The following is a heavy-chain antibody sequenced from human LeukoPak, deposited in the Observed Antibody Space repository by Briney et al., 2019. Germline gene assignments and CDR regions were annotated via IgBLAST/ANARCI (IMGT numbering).Heavy chain of an antibody. Sequence: PGGSLRLSCAASGFTFSDYEMNWVRQAPGKGLEWVSYISSSGSTTKYEDSVKGRFTISRDNAKNSLYLQMNSLRAEDTAVYYCARDRAHYGSGSGTRKFDPWGQGTLVTVSS. D-gene: IGHD3-10*01. J-gene: IGHJ5*02. CDR3: ARDRAHYGSGSGTRKFDP. CDR1: GFTFSDYE. V-gene: IGHV3-48*03. CDR2: ISSSGSTT.